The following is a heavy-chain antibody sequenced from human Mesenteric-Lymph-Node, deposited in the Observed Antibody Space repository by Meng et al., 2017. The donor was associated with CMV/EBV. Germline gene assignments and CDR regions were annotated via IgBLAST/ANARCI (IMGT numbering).Heavy chain of an antibody. CDR2: ISSSTNII. CDR3: ARVVPYSNYVFDY. Sequence: GESLKISCAASGFTFSSYSMNWVRQAPGKGLEWISYISSSTNIIYYADSVKDRFTISKDDAKNSLYLQMNGLRAEDTAVYYCARVVPYSNYVFDYWGQGTLVTVSS. D-gene: IGHD4-11*01. V-gene: IGHV3-48*04. CDR1: GFTFSSYS. J-gene: IGHJ4*02.